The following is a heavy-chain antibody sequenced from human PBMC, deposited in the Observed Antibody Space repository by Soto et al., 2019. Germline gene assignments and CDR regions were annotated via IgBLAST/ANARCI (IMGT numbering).Heavy chain of an antibody. J-gene: IGHJ5*02. Sequence: EVQLVESGGGLAKPGGSLRLSCAVSGFTFSNAWMNWVRQAPGKGLEWGGRIKSKSDGETTNYAAPVKGRFIISRDDSTDTLYLQMNSLKIEDTAVYYCTKNWNDFDPWGQGTLVIVSS. V-gene: IGHV3-15*07. D-gene: IGHD1-1*01. CDR1: GFTFSNAW. CDR2: IKSKSDGETT. CDR3: TKNWNDFDP.